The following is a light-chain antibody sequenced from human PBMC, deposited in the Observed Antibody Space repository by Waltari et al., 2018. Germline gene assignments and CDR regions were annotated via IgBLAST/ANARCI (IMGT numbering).Light chain of an antibody. CDR1: ALPKQY. J-gene: IGLJ2*01. CDR3: QSADSSGTFVV. Sequence: SYELTQPPSVSVSPGQTARITCYGDALPKQYAYWYQQKPGQAPVLGIYKDSERPSGIPGRFSGSSSGTTVTLTISGVQAEDEADYYCQSADSSGTFVVFGGGTKLTVL. V-gene: IGLV3-25*03. CDR2: KDS.